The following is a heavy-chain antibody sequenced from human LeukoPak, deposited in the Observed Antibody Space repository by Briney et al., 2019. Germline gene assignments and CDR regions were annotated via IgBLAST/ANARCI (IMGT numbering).Heavy chain of an antibody. CDR1: GFTFSNYA. Sequence: GGSLRLSCAASGFTFSNYAMGWVRQAPGKGLEWVSGISDGGVITYYADSVKGRFTISRDNSKSTLYLQMNSLRAEDTAVYYCAKGLVTAIESFDYWGQGTLVTVSS. V-gene: IGHV3-23*01. CDR2: ISDGGVIT. D-gene: IGHD2-21*02. J-gene: IGHJ4*02. CDR3: AKGLVTAIESFDY.